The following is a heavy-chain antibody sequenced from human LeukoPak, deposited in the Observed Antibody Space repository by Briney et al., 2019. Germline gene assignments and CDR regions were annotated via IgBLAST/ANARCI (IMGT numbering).Heavy chain of an antibody. D-gene: IGHD5-18*01. V-gene: IGHV1-46*01. J-gene: IGHJ3*02. CDR1: GYTFTSYY. CDR2: INPSGGST. CDR3: ARDRDTAMVHDAFDI. Sequence: ASVKVSCKASGYTFTSYYMHWVRQAPGQGLEWMGIINPSGGSTSYAQKFQGRVTMTRDTSTSTVYMELSSLRAEDTAVYYCARDRDTAMVHDAFDIWGQGTMVTVSS.